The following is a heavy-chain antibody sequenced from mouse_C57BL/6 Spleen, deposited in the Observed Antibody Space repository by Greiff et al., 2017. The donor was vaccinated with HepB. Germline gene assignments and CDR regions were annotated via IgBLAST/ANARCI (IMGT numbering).Heavy chain of an antibody. V-gene: IGHV1-69*01. D-gene: IGHD2-3*01. CDR1: GYTFTSYW. J-gene: IGHJ2*01. Sequence: VQLQQSGAELVMPGASVKLSCKASGYTFTSYWMHWVKQRPGQGLEWIGEIDPSDSYTNYNQKFKGKSTLTVDKSSSTAYMQLSSLTSEDSAVYYCARKDDGYPYYFDYWGQGTTLTVSS. CDR2: IDPSDSYT. CDR3: ARKDDGYPYYFDY.